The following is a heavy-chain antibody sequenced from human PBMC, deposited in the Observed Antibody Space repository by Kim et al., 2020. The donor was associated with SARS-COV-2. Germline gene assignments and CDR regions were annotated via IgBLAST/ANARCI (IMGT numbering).Heavy chain of an antibody. CDR3: AKDEAAAGNWYFEL. D-gene: IGHD6-13*01. J-gene: IGHJ2*01. V-gene: IGHV3-30*02. Sequence: YADSVKGRFTISRDNSKNTLYLQMNRLRAEDTAVYYCAKDEAAAGNWYFELGGRGTLVTVSS.